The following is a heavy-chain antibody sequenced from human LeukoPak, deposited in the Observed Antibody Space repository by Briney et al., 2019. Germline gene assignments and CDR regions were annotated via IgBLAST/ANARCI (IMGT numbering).Heavy chain of an antibody. Sequence: GGSLRLSCAASGFTFDDYALHWVRQAPGKGLEWVSLISGDGGSTYYADSVKGRFTISRDNSKNSLYLQMNSLRTEDTALYYCAKVSASSWLGAFDIWGQGTMVTVSS. D-gene: IGHD6-13*01. V-gene: IGHV3-43*02. CDR2: ISGDGGST. CDR3: AKVSASSWLGAFDI. J-gene: IGHJ3*02. CDR1: GFTFDDYA.